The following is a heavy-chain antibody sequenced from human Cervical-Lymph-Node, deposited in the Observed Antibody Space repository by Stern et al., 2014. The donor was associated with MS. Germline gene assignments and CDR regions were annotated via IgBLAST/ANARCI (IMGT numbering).Heavy chain of an antibody. CDR1: GGSFSGYY. D-gene: IGHD1-1*01. CDR2: INDGGSP. Sequence: QVQLQQWGAGLLKPSETLSLTCAVYGGSFSGYYWSWIRQPPGKGLEWIGEINDGGSPHNNPSLRSRLTISVDTSKNQFSLQLTSVTAADTAVYYCASRVNNIKWYRDNWGRGTLVTVSS. J-gene: IGHJ4*02. V-gene: IGHV4-34*01. CDR3: ASRVNNIKWYRDN.